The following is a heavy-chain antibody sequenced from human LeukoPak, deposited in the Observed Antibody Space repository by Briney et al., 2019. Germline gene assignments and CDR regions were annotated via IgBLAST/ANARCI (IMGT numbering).Heavy chain of an antibody. D-gene: IGHD2-2*01. Sequence: PSETLSLTCTVSGGSISSSSYYWGWIRQPPGKGLEWIGSIYYSGSTYYNPSLKSRVTISVDTSKNQFSLKLSSVTAADTAVYYCAREDIVVVPAAMGWFDPWGQGTLVTASS. CDR2: IYYSGST. V-gene: IGHV4-39*07. J-gene: IGHJ5*02. CDR3: AREDIVVVPAAMGWFDP. CDR1: GGSISSSSYY.